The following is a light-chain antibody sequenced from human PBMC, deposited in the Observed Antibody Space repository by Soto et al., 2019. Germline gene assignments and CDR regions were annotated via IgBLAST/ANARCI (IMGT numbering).Light chain of an antibody. Sequence: DIQMTQSPSTLSASVGDRVTITCRASQSISSWLAGYQQKPGKAPKLLIYKASSLESGVPSRFSGSGSGTEFTLTISSLQPDDFANYYCQQYNSYSTFGQGTKVEIK. CDR1: QSISSW. J-gene: IGKJ1*01. CDR3: QQYNSYST. CDR2: KAS. V-gene: IGKV1-5*03.